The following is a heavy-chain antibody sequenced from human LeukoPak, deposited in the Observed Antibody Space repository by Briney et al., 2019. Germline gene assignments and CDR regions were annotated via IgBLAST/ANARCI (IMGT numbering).Heavy chain of an antibody. CDR1: GFTFSGYW. J-gene: IGHJ4*02. D-gene: IGHD2-2*01. V-gene: IGHV3-74*01. Sequence: GGSLRLSCVASGFTFSGYWMNWVRQAPGKGLMWVARIYTDDSGTSYAASVKGRFTISRDNAKNTLYLQMASLRGDDTAVYYCATGRSTLDYWGQGTLVSVSS. CDR3: ATGRSTLDY. CDR2: IYTDDSGT.